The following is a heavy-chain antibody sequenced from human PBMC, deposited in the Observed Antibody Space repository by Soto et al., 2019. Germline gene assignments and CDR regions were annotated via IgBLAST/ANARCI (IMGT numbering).Heavy chain of an antibody. CDR3: ARDPYYGSGTYSSAFDI. CDR2: IYYSGST. CDR1: GGSISSGDYY. Sequence: SETLSLTCTVSGGSISSGDYYWSCIRQPPGKGLEWIAYIYYSGSTYYNPSLQSRITISVDTSKNQFSLRLSSVTAADTAVYYCARDPYYGSGTYSSAFDIWGQGTMVTVSS. J-gene: IGHJ3*02. D-gene: IGHD3-10*01. V-gene: IGHV4-30-4*01.